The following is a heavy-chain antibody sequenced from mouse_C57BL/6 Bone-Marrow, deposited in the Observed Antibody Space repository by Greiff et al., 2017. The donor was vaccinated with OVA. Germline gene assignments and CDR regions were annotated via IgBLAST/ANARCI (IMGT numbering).Heavy chain of an antibody. V-gene: IGHV1-82*01. CDR2: IYPGDGDT. J-gene: IGHJ1*03. CDR1: GYAFSSSW. Sequence: VQLQQSGPELVKPGASVKLSCKASGYAFSSSWMYWVKQRPGKGLEWIGRIYPGDGDTNYNGKFKGKATLTADKSSSTAYMQLSSLTSEDSAVYFCARSSLLLRPWDVDVWGTGTTVTVAS. CDR3: ARSSLLLRPWDVDV. D-gene: IGHD1-1*01.